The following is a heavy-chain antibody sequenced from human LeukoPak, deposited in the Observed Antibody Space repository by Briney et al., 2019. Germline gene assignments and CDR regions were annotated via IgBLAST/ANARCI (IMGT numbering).Heavy chain of an antibody. V-gene: IGHV3-23*01. Sequence: GGSLRLSCAASGFTFSTYAMSWVRQAAGKGLEWVSLISGSGGGTYYADSVKGRFTISRDNSKNTLYLQMNSLRAEDTAVYYCAKDKNYYGSGSYYPHFDYWGQGTLVTVSS. CDR1: GFTFSTYA. D-gene: IGHD3-10*01. CDR3: AKDKNYYGSGSYYPHFDY. CDR2: ISGSGGGT. J-gene: IGHJ4*02.